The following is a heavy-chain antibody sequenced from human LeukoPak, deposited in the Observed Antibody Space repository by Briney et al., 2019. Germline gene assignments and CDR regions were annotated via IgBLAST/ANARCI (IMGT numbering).Heavy chain of an antibody. CDR1: GFTFSYYY. CDR2: ISYDGSNK. CDR3: AKGMATMNY. J-gene: IGHJ4*02. V-gene: IGHV3-30*18. D-gene: IGHD5-24*01. Sequence: HPGGSLRLSCAASGFTFSYYYMSWIRQAPGKGLEWVAVISYDGSNKYYADSVKGRFTISRDNSKNTLYLQMNSLRAEDTAVYYCAKGMATMNYWGQGTLVTVSS.